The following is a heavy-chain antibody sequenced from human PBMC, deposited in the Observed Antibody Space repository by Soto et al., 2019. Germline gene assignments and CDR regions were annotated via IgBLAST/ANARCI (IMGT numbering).Heavy chain of an antibody. V-gene: IGHV1-69*19. Sequence: QVQLVQSGPEMKKPGSAVKVSCKASGGTFNTYAMNWVRQVPGQGLEWMGGIFPMFDVPRYAQKFQGRVTITLDESSPTAYMDLSSLRFDDTAVYYCARSVGSGGVIGGFDYWGQGTLVSV. CDR1: GGTFNTYA. J-gene: IGHJ4*02. CDR3: ARSVGSGGVIGGFDY. D-gene: IGHD3-16*02. CDR2: IFPMFDVP.